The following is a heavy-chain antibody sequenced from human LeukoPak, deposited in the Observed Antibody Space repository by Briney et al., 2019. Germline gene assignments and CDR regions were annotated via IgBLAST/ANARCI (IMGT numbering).Heavy chain of an antibody. CDR2: IYHSGST. CDR1: GGSISSSNW. CDR3: ARTYYDILTGYSIRPFDY. V-gene: IGHV4-4*02. J-gene: IGHJ4*02. D-gene: IGHD3-9*01. Sequence: PSETLSLTCAVSGGSISSSNWWSWVRQPPGKGLEWIGEIYHSGSTYYNPSLKSRVTISVDTSKNQFSLKLSSVTAADTAVYYCARTYYDILTGYSIRPFDYWGQGTLVTVSS.